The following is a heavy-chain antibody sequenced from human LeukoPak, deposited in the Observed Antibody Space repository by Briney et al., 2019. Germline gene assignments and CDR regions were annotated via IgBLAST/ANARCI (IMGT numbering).Heavy chain of an antibody. CDR3: ARHSYSRDRITNFDY. J-gene: IGHJ4*02. D-gene: IGHD1-14*01. CDR2: IYPGDSDT. Sequence: GESLKISCKGSGYSFTSYWIGWVRQMPGKGLEWVGTIYPGDSDTRDSPSFEGQVTISADKSISTAYLQWSSLKASDTAMYYCARHSYSRDRITNFDYWGQGTLVTVSS. CDR1: GYSFTSYW. V-gene: IGHV5-51*01.